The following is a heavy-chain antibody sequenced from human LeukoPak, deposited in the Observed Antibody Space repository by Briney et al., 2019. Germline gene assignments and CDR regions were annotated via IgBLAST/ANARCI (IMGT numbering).Heavy chain of an antibody. CDR1: GGSFSGYY. Sequence: SETLSLTCAVYGGSFSGYYWNWFRQPPGKGLEWIGEINHSGGTNYSPSLKNRATISLDTSKTQLSLKVTSVTAADTAVYYCARVGYSYGRKTDYWGQGTLVTVSS. CDR3: ARVGYSYGRKTDY. CDR2: INHSGGT. D-gene: IGHD5-18*01. V-gene: IGHV4-34*01. J-gene: IGHJ4*02.